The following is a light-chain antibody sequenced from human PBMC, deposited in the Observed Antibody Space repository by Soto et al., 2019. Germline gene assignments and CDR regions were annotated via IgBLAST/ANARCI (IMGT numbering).Light chain of an antibody. CDR1: SSDIGAYNY. CDR2: EVS. V-gene: IGLV2-14*01. CDR3: FSFTTDWTHV. J-gene: IGLJ1*01. Sequence: QPALTQPASVSGSPGQSITISCTGSSSDIGAYNYVSWFQQYPGKAPKLIISEVSNRPSGVSNRFSGSKSGTAASLTISGLQTGDEADYFCFSFTTDWTHVFGTGTKVTV.